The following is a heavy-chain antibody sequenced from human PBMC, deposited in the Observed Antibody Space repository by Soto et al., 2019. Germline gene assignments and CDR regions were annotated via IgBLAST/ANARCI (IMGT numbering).Heavy chain of an antibody. CDR3: ASAPDCYCSGSRAPRGDCVY. V-gene: IGHV1-69*02. CDR2: IIPILGIA. Sequence: QVQLVQSGAEVKKPGSSVKVSCKASGGTFSSYTISWVRQAPGQGREWMGRIIPILGIANYAQKFQGRVTITADKSTSTAYMALSSLRAEDTAVYYCASAPDCYCSGSRAPRGDCVYGGQGTLVIVSS. D-gene: IGHD3-10*01. CDR1: GGTFSSYT. J-gene: IGHJ4*02.